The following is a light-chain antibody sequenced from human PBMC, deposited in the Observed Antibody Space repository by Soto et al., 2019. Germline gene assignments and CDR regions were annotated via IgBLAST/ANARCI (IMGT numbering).Light chain of an antibody. Sequence: EIVLTQSPGTLSLSPGERATLSCRASQSVSSNSLAWYQQKPGQAPRLLIYGASSRATGIPDRFRGSGSGTDFTLTISRLEPEDFAVYYCQQYVSSRFTFGPGTKVYIK. CDR2: GAS. CDR3: QQYVSSRFT. V-gene: IGKV3-20*01. J-gene: IGKJ3*01. CDR1: QSVSSNS.